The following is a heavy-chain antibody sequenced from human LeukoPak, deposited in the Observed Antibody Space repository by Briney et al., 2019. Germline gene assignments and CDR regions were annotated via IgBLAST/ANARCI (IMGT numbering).Heavy chain of an antibody. J-gene: IGHJ6*02. CDR3: ARTRRYSTSLNYYYDMDV. D-gene: IGHD6-6*01. CDR2: IKQDGSEK. Sequence: GGSLRLSCAASGFTFSTYWMSWVRQAPGKGLEWVANIKQDGSEKYYMDSVKGRFTISRDNTKNSLYLQMSSLRAENTAVYYCARTRRYSTSLNYYYDMDVWGQETTVTVSS. V-gene: IGHV3-7*01. CDR1: GFTFSTYW.